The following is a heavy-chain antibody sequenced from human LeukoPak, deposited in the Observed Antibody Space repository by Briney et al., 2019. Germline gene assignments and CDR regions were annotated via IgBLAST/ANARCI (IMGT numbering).Heavy chain of an antibody. CDR3: ARDRGYSYGYSRGPYYYGMDV. Sequence: PSETLSFTCTVAAGSISSYYWSRIRQHPGNGLDWIGYIYYSVTTNYNPSLNSLVTISVDTSKNQYSLKLSSVIAADTAVYYCARDRGYSYGYSRGPYYYGMDVWGQGTTVTVSS. CDR2: IYYSVTT. V-gene: IGHV4-59*01. CDR1: AGSISSYY. D-gene: IGHD5-18*01. J-gene: IGHJ6*02.